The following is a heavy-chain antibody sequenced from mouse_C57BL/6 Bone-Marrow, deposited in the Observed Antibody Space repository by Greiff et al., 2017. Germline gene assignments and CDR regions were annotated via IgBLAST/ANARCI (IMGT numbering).Heavy chain of an antibody. V-gene: IGHV1-82*01. Sequence: QVQLQQSGPELVKPGASVKISCKASGYAFSSSWMNWVKQRPGKGLEWIGRIYPGDGDTNYNGKFKGKATLTADKSSSTAYMQLSSLTSEDSAVYFCEVITTVVAKGSWAYWGQGTLVTVSA. J-gene: IGHJ3*01. D-gene: IGHD1-1*01. CDR3: EVITTVVAKGSWAY. CDR2: IYPGDGDT. CDR1: GYAFSSSW.